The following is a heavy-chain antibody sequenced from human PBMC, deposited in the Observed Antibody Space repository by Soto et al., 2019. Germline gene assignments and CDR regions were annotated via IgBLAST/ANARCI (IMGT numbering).Heavy chain of an antibody. J-gene: IGHJ4*02. CDR1: GGSFSGYY. V-gene: IGHV4-34*01. CDR2: INHSGST. CDR3: ARAVHIVVVTAHFEY. Sequence: PSETLSLTCAVYGGSFSGYYWSWIRQPPGQGLEWIGEINHSGSTNYNPSLKSRVTISVDTSKNQFSLKLSSVTAADTAGHYCARAVHIVVVTAHFEYWGQGTLVTVSS. D-gene: IGHD2-21*02.